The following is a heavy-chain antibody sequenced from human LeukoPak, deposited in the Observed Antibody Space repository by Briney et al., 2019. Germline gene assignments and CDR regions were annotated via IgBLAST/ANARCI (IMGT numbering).Heavy chain of an antibody. CDR1: GGSFSGYY. D-gene: IGHD3-3*01. J-gene: IGHJ4*02. Sequence: PSETPSLTCAVYGGSFSGYYWSWIRQPSGKGLEWIGEINHSGSTNYNPSLKSRVTISVDTSKNQFSLKLSSVTAADTAVYYCARGRRGNYDFWSGYYIYYFDYWGQGTLVTVSS. CDR3: ARGRRGNYDFWSGYYIYYFDY. CDR2: INHSGST. V-gene: IGHV4-34*01.